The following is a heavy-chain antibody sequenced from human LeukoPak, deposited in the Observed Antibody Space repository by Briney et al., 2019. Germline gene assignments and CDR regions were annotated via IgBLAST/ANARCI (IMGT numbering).Heavy chain of an antibody. J-gene: IGHJ6*03. CDR1: GFTFSSYG. V-gene: IGHV3-23*01. CDR3: AKDRVGRFGELLYYMDV. Sequence: GGSLRLSCAASGFTFSSYGMSWVRQAPGKGLEWVSAISGSGGSTYYADSVKGRFTISRDNSKNTLYLQMNSLRAEDTAVYYCAKDRVGRFGELLYYMDVWGKGTTVTISS. D-gene: IGHD3-10*01. CDR2: ISGSGGST.